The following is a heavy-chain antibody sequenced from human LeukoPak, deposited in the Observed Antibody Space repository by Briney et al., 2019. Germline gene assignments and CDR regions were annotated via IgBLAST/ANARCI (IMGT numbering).Heavy chain of an antibody. CDR2: ISSSSSYI. J-gene: IGHJ4*02. CDR3: AKDIRVAVAGTSAY. Sequence: GGSLRLSCAASGFTFSSYSMNWVRQAPGKGLEWVSSISSSSSYIYYADSVKGRFTISRDNAKNSLYLQMNSLRAEDTAVYYCAKDIRVAVAGTSAYWGQGTLVTVSS. D-gene: IGHD6-19*01. V-gene: IGHV3-21*04. CDR1: GFTFSSYS.